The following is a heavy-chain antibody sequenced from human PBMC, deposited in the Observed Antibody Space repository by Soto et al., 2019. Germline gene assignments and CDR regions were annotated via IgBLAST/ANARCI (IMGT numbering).Heavy chain of an antibody. CDR1: GCNYTSYS. Sequence: SVNVSCKACGCNYTSYSLYWVRQKPGQGLEWMGIINPSGGSTSYAQKFQGRVTMTRDTSTSIVYMELSSLRAEDTAVYYCAKNHPPGWPVYYYYGMDVWGQGTTVTVSS. CDR2: INPSGGST. CDR3: AKNHPPGWPVYYYYGMDV. D-gene: IGHD6-19*01. V-gene: IGHV1-46*01. J-gene: IGHJ6*02.